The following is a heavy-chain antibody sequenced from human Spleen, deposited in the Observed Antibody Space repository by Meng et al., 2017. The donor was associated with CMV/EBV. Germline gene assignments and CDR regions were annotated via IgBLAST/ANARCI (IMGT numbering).Heavy chain of an antibody. J-gene: IGHJ6*02. CDR3: ARDLLTYYYGSGSYYPIYYYGMDV. CDR2: ISYDGSNK. D-gene: IGHD3-10*01. Sequence: GESLKISCAASGFSFSYYGMHWVRQTPGKGLEWVAVISYDGSNKYYADSVKGRFTISRDNSKNTLYLQMNSLRAEDTAVYYCARDLLTYYYGSGSYYPIYYYGMDVWGQGTTVTVSS. CDR1: GFSFSYYG. V-gene: IGHV3-30*19.